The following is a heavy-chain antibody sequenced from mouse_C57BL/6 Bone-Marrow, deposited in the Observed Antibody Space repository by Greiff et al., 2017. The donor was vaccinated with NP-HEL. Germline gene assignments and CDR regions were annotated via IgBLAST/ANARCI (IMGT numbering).Heavy chain of an antibody. V-gene: IGHV5-9-1*02. D-gene: IGHD2-4*01. CDR3: TRYDYDGAWFAY. CDR1: GFTFSSYA. CDR2: ISSGGDYI. Sequence: DVHLVESGEGLVKPGGSLKLSCAASGFTFSSYAMSWVRQTPEKRLEWVAYISSGGDYIYYADTVKGRFTISRDNARNTLYLQMSSLKSEDTAMYYCTRYDYDGAWFAYWGQGTLVTVSA. J-gene: IGHJ3*01.